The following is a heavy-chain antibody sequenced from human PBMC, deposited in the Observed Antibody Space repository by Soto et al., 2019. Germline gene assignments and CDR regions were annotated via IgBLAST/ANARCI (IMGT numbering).Heavy chain of an antibody. CDR1: GYTFTSYD. Sequence: RASVKVSCRASGYTFTSYDINWVRQATGQGLEWMGWMNPNSGNTGYAQKFQGRVTMTRNTSISTAYMELSSLRSEDTAVYYCARGPIIAARHQGNWYFDLWGRGTLVTVSS. D-gene: IGHD6-6*01. J-gene: IGHJ2*01. V-gene: IGHV1-8*01. CDR3: ARGPIIAARHQGNWYFDL. CDR2: MNPNSGNT.